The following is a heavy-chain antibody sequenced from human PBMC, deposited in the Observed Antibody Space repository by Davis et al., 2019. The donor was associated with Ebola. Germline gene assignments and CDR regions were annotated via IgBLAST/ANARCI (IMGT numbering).Heavy chain of an antibody. CDR2: INPHNGNT. J-gene: IGHJ4*02. D-gene: IGHD1-1*01. Sequence: ASVKVSCKASGYTFTSYGITWVRQAPGQGLEWMGWINPHNGNTNYAQNVQGRVTMTTETSTSTAYMEVGILRSDDTAVYYCAKAQFPTTSDHWGQGTLVTVSS. V-gene: IGHV1-18*04. CDR1: GYTFTSYG. CDR3: AKAQFPTTSDH.